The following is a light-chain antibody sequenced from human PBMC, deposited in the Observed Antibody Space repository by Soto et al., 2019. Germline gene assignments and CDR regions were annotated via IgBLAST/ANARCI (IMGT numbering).Light chain of an antibody. V-gene: IGKV1-5*01. CDR3: QQYNSYWT. CDR1: QSISSW. CDR2: DAS. Sequence: DIQMTLSPSTLSASVGDRVTITCRASQSISSWLAWYQQKPGKAPKLLIYDASSLESGVPSRFSGSGSGTEFTLTISSLQPDDFATYYCQQYNSYWTFGKGTKVEIK. J-gene: IGKJ1*01.